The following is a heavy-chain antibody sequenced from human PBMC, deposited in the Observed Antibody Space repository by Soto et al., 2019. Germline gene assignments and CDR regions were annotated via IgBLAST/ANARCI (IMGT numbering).Heavy chain of an antibody. V-gene: IGHV4-30-4*01. Sequence: SETLSLTSTVSGVTIRSGDYYWSWIRQPPGKGLEWIGYIYYTGSTYYNPSLKSRVTMSVDTSKNQFSLNLSSVTAADTAVYYCARDRTTENWFDPWGQGTLVTVSS. D-gene: IGHD4-4*01. CDR3: ARDRTTENWFDP. CDR2: IYYTGST. J-gene: IGHJ5*02. CDR1: GVTIRSGDYY.